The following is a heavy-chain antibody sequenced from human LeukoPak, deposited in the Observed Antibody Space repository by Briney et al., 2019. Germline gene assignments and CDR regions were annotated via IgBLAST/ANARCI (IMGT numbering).Heavy chain of an antibody. CDR2: MYPNSGNT. CDR3: ARGGSYTNYFYFDL. CDR1: GYTFTSYD. V-gene: IGHV1-8*01. D-gene: IGHD1-26*01. J-gene: IGHJ2*01. Sequence: ASVKVSCKASGYTFTSYDINWVRQATGQGLEWMGWMYPNSGNTGYAQKFEGRVTMTRNTSISTAYMELSSLSSKDTAVYYCARGGSYTNYFYFDLWGRGTLVTVSS.